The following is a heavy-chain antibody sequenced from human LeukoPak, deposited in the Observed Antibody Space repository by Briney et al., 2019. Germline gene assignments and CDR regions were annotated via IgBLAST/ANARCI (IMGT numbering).Heavy chain of an antibody. CDR2: ISAYNGDT. Sequence: VPTVKLSCKASLYTFTSYGITGARQAPGQGLEWMGWISAYNGDTNYAQKPQGRVTMTTDTSTSTAYMELRSLRSDDTAVYYCASLKNYYDSSGNLVTDAFDIWGQGTMVTVSS. CDR3: ASLKNYYDSSGNLVTDAFDI. J-gene: IGHJ3*02. D-gene: IGHD3-22*01. CDR1: LYTFTSYG. V-gene: IGHV1-18*01.